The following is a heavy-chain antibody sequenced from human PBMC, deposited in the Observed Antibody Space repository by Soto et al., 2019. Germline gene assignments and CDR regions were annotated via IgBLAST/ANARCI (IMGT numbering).Heavy chain of an antibody. CDR1: GGSISSYY. CDR2: IYYSGST. J-gene: IGHJ6*03. Sequence: SETLSLTCTVSGGSISSYYWSWIRQPPGKGLEWIGYIYYSGSTNYNPSLKSRVTISVDTSKNQFSLKLSSVTAADTAVYYCARRLGAVAGRLYYYMDVWGKGTTVTVSS. CDR3: ARRLGAVAGRLYYYMDV. D-gene: IGHD6-19*01. V-gene: IGHV4-59*01.